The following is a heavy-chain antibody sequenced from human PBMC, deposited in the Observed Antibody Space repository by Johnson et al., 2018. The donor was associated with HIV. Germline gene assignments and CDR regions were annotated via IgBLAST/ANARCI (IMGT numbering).Heavy chain of an antibody. J-gene: IGHJ3*02. CDR3: VRGGSDAFDI. D-gene: IGHD3-10*01. CDR1: GFTVSSNY. CDR2: IGTAGDT. Sequence: VQLVESGGGVVQPGRSLRLSCAASGFTVSSNYMSWVRHVTGKGLDWISAIGTAGDTLYSGSVKGRFSISRDNAKNSLYLQMNSLRPGDTAVYYCVRGGSDAFDIWGQGTMVTVSS. V-gene: IGHV3-13*01.